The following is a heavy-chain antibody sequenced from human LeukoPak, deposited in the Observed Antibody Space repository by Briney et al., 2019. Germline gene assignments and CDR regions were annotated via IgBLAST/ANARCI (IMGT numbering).Heavy chain of an antibody. D-gene: IGHD6-13*01. CDR3: AREAWQQLGLDY. J-gene: IGHJ4*02. V-gene: IGHV3-33*01. CDR2: IWYDGSNK. Sequence: PGGSLRLSCAASGFTFSSYGMRWVRQAPGRGLEWVAVIWYDGSNKYYADSVKGRFTISRDNSKNTLYLQMNSLRAEDTAVYYCAREAWQQLGLDYWGQGTLVTVSS. CDR1: GFTFSSYG.